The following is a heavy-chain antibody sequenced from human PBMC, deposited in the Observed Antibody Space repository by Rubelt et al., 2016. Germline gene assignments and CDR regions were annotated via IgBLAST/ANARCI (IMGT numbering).Heavy chain of an antibody. Sequence: QVQLVQSGAEVKKPESSVKVSCKASGGTFSSYAISWVRQAPGQGLEWMGRIIPILGIANYAQKFQGRVTITADKSTSTAYMERRSLRSEDTAVYYCASSLPNLFGIAARDYYYYYGMDVWGQGTTVTVSS. CDR3: ASSLPNLFGIAARDYYYYYGMDV. CDR2: IIPILGIA. D-gene: IGHD6-6*01. J-gene: IGHJ6*02. V-gene: IGHV1-69*04. CDR1: GGTFSSYA.